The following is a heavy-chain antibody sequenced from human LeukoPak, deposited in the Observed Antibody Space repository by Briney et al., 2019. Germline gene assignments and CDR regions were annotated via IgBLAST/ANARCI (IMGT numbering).Heavy chain of an antibody. Sequence: GRSLRLSCAASGFTFSSYGMHWVRQAPGKGLEWVAVIWYDGSNKYYADSVKGRFTISRDNSKNTLYLQMNSLRAEDTAVYYCARDRRSPAIVLMVYESTGLDYWGQGTLVTVSS. J-gene: IGHJ4*02. D-gene: IGHD2-8*01. V-gene: IGHV3-33*01. CDR3: ARDRRSPAIVLMVYESTGLDY. CDR1: GFTFSSYG. CDR2: IWYDGSNK.